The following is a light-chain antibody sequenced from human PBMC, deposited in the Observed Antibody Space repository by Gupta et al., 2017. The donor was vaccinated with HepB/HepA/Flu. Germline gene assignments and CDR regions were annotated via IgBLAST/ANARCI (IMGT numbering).Light chain of an antibody. V-gene: IGLV2-14*03. J-gene: IGLJ3*02. CDR3: SSYTIRSTGV. Sequence: QSALTHPASVSGSPGQSITISCTGTSSVVGGYNFVSWYKQHPGKAPNLMIYDVSNRPSGVSNRFSGSKSGNTASLTISGLQVEDEADYYCSSYTIRSTGVFGGGTKLTVL. CDR2: DVS. CDR1: SSVVGGYNF.